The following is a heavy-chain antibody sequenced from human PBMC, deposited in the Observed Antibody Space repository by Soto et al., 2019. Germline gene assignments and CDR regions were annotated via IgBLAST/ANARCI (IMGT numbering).Heavy chain of an antibody. CDR2: INHSGST. CDR1: GGSFSGYY. Sequence: SETLSLTCAVYGGSFSGYYWSWIRQPPGKGLEWIGEINHSGSTNYNPSLKSRVTISVDTSKNQFSLKLSSVTAADTAVYYCARGSRYYNYHSMTAWGKGTTVTVSP. J-gene: IGHJ6*04. CDR3: ARGSRYYNYHSMTA. D-gene: IGHD2-2*01. V-gene: IGHV4-34*01.